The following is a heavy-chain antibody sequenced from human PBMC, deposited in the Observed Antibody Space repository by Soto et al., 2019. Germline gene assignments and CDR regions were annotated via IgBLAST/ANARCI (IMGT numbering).Heavy chain of an antibody. Sequence: PSETLSLTCAVYGGSLSGYYWSWIRQPPGKGLEWIGEINPLGSTNYDPSLKSRVTFSADTSKNQFSLKVTSVTAADAAVYYCASSVLVPTANVSSFDYYGFDVWGPGTTVTVSS. CDR1: GGSLSGYY. J-gene: IGHJ6*02. V-gene: IGHV4-34*01. CDR3: ASSVLVPTANVSSFDYYGFDV. CDR2: INPLGST. D-gene: IGHD2-2*01.